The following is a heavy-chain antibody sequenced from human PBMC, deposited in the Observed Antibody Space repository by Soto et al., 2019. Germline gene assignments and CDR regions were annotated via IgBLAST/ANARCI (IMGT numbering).Heavy chain of an antibody. CDR1: GYTFTSYY. D-gene: IGHD3-3*01. Sequence: ASVKVSCKASGYTFTSYYMHWGRQAPGQGLEWMGIINPSGGSTSYAQKFQGRVTMTRDTSTSTVYMELSSLRSEDTAVYYCARGAGYDFWRRGDYSYMDVWGKGTTVTVS. J-gene: IGHJ6*03. CDR2: INPSGGST. V-gene: IGHV1-46*03. CDR3: ARGAGYDFWRRGDYSYMDV.